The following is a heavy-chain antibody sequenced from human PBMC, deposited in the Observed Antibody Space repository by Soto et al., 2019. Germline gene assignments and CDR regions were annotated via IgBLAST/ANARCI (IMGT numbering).Heavy chain of an antibody. J-gene: IGHJ6*02. V-gene: IGHV3-30-3*01. D-gene: IGHD1-1*01. Sequence: GGSLRLSCAASGFTFSYHALNWVRQAPGKGLEWVAVISYDGDNKYIAESVKGRFTISRDNSKNTVSLQMNSLRAEDTAMYFCARGTTTSAFSALDVWGQGTTVTVSS. CDR1: GFTFSYHA. CDR3: ARGTTTSAFSALDV. CDR2: ISYDGDNK.